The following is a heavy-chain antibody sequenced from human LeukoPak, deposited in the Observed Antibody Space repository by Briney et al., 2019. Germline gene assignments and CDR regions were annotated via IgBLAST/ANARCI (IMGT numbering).Heavy chain of an antibody. CDR3: AAGQPSYCGCDCYR. J-gene: IGHJ4*02. V-gene: IGHV1-58*01. CDR1: GFTFTSSA. CDR2: IVVGSGNA. D-gene: IGHD2-21*02. Sequence: ASVKVSCKDSGFTFTSSAVQWVRQARGQRLEWIGWIVVGSGNANYAQKFQERVTITRDMSTSTAYMELSSLRSEDTAVYYCAAGQPSYCGCDCYRWGQGTLVTVSS.